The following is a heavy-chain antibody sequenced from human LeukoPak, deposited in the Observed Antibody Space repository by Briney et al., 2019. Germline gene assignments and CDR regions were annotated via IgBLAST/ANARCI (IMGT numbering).Heavy chain of an antibody. D-gene: IGHD2-2*01. J-gene: IGHJ4*02. V-gene: IGHV1-2*02. CDR2: INPNSGFT. Sequence: GASVKVSCNASGYPFTGYYLHWVGQAPGQGLEWMGWINPNSGFTNYAQKFQGRVTMTRDTYISTAYMELSRLRSDDTAVYYCAELVDCSSCSCRLFDYWGQGTLVTVSS. CDR3: AELVDCSSCSCRLFDY. CDR1: GYPFTGYY.